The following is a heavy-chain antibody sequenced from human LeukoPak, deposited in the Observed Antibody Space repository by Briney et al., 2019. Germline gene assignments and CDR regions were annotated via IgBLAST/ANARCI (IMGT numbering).Heavy chain of an antibody. CDR1: GGSFSGYY. CDR3: ARSKNDSADAFDI. D-gene: IGHD1-1*01. V-gene: IGHV4-34*01. J-gene: IGHJ3*02. CDR2: INHSGST. Sequence: SETLSLTCAVYGGSFSGYYWSWIRQPPGKGLEWIGEINHSGSTNYNPSLKSRVTISVDTSKNQFSLKLSSVTAADTAVYYCARSKNDSADAFDIWGQGTMVTVSS.